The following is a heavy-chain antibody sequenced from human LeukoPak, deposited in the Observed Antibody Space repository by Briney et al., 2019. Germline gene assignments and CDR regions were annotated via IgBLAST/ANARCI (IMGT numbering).Heavy chain of an antibody. J-gene: IGHJ5*02. V-gene: IGHV3-48*01. D-gene: IGHD3-3*02. CDR1: GFNFRDYS. CDR2: INRDSRTI. CDR3: ASRSITWYQTGNWFDP. Sequence: GGSLRLSCAASGFNFRDYSMNWVRQAPGKGLEWVSYINRDSRTIYHADSVKSRFTISRDNAKNSLYLQMNSLRAEDTAIYYCASRSITWYQTGNWFDPWGQGTLVTVSS.